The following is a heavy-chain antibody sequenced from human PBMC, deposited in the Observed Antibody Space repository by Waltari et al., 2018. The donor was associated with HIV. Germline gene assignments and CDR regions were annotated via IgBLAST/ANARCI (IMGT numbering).Heavy chain of an antibody. Sequence: VQLVESGGGSIKTGGSLRLSCAASGFSVRNHWMDWFRQGPGKGLVWVARINSDGSSRNYADAVKGRFVISRDNARNTVYLQLNNLKVEDTAVYFCARASHYIEFSTFDGDYYFDFWGRGTRVAVSS. D-gene: IGHD3-3*02. CDR1: GFSVRNHW. V-gene: IGHV3-74*01. J-gene: IGHJ4*02. CDR3: ARASHYIEFSTFDGDYYFDF. CDR2: INSDGSSR.